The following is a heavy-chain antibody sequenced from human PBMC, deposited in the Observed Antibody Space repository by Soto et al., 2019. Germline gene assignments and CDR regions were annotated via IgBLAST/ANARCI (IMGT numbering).Heavy chain of an antibody. Sequence: ASVNVSCKASGYTFTSYYMRWVRQAPGQGLEWMGIINPSGGSTSYAQKFQGRVTMTRDTSTSTVHMELSSLRSEDTAVYYCARLVGADYYFDYWGQGTLVTVSS. CDR1: GYTFTSYY. CDR3: ARLVGADYYFDY. V-gene: IGHV1-46*01. D-gene: IGHD1-26*01. J-gene: IGHJ4*02. CDR2: INPSGGST.